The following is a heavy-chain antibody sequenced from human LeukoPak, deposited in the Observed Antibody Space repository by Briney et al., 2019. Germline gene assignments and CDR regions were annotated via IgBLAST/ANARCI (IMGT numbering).Heavy chain of an antibody. D-gene: IGHD3-22*01. CDR2: ISSSSSYI. J-gene: IGHJ3*02. CDR3: AKEYSSGFYYTYAFDI. Sequence: GGSLRLSCAASGFTFSSYSINWVRQAPGKGLEWVSSISSSSSYIYYADSVKGRFTISRDNSKNTLYLQMNSLRAEDTAVYYCAKEYSSGFYYTYAFDIWGQGTMVTVSS. V-gene: IGHV3-21*04. CDR1: GFTFSSYS.